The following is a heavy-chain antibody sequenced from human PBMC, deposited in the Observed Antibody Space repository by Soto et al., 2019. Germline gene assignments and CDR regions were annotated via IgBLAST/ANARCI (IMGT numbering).Heavy chain of an antibody. V-gene: IGHV4-31*11. CDR2: IYYSGST. Sequence: SETLSLTCDVSGGSISSGDYYWSWIRQHPGKGLEWIGYIYYSGSTYYNPSLKSRVTISVDTSKNQFSLKLSSVTAADTAVYYCASIYDSSGYYYGNNWFDPWGQGTLVTVSS. D-gene: IGHD3-22*01. CDR3: ASIYDSSGYYYGNNWFDP. J-gene: IGHJ5*02. CDR1: GGSISSGDYY.